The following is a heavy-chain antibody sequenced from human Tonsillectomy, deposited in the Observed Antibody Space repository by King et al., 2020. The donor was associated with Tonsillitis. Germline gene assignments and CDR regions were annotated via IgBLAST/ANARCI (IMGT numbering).Heavy chain of an antibody. CDR3: ARDPHRGSDCYTLDF. D-gene: IGHD2-2*02. J-gene: IGHJ4*02. CDR2: INQDGSKT. CDR1: GFSFNSDW. V-gene: IGHV3-7*03. Sequence: VQLVESGGGLVQPGGSLILSCAASGFSFNSDWMSWVRQAPGKGLEWVADINQDGSKTYYVASVRGRFTISRDNAKNSVCLQMYSLRAEDTAVYYCARDPHRGSDCYTLDFWGQGTLVTVSS.